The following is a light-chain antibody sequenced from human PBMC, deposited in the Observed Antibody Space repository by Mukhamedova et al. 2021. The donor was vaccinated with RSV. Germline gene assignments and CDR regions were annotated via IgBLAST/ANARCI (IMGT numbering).Light chain of an antibody. CDR3: QQYHNWPPLT. CDR2: GAT. CDR1: QSVNTN. J-gene: IGKJ4*01. Sequence: GRATLSCRASQSVNTNLAWYQQKPGQAPRLLMYGATARVTGIPDRISGSGSGAEFTLTIDSVQSEDSAVYYCQQYHNWPPLTFGGG. V-gene: IGKV3-15*01.